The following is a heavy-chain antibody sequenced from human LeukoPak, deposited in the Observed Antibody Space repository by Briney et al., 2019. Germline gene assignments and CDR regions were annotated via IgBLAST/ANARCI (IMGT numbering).Heavy chain of an antibody. D-gene: IGHD3-16*01. CDR3: AAGGEWFDP. Sequence: GRSLRLSCAASGFTFSSYAMSWVRQAPGKGLEWVSAVSGSGGSTYYTDSVMGRFTISRDNSKNPLSLQTTSLRPEDTAVYSCAAGGEWFDPWGQGTLVTVSS. CDR2: VSGSGGST. V-gene: IGHV3-23*01. CDR1: GFTFSSYA. J-gene: IGHJ5*02.